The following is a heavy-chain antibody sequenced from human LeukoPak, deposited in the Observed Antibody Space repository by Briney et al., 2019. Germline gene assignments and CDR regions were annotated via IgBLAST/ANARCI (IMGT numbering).Heavy chain of an antibody. CDR2: MNPNSGNT. V-gene: IGHV1-8*01. J-gene: IGHJ3*02. Sequence: ASVKVSCKASGYTFTSYDINWVRQATGQGLEWMGWMNPNSGNTGYAQKFQGRVTMTRNTSISTAYMELSSLRSEDTAVYYCARPIVGASNDAFDIWGQGTMVTVPS. CDR3: ARPIVGASNDAFDI. CDR1: GYTFTSYD. D-gene: IGHD1-26*01.